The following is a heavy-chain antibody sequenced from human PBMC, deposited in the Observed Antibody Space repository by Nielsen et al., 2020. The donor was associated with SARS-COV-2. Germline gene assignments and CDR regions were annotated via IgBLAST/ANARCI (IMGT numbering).Heavy chain of an antibody. J-gene: IGHJ4*02. CDR3: AIAIRRAY. V-gene: IGHV7-4-1*02. D-gene: IGHD2-21*01. Sequence: ASVKVSCKASGYTFSSNHIHWVRQAPGQGLEWMGRINTDTGIPMYAQGFTGRFVFSLDTSVSTAYLQISSLKAEDTAVYYCAIAIRRAYWGQGSLVTVSS. CDR2: INTDTGIP. CDR1: GYTFSSNH.